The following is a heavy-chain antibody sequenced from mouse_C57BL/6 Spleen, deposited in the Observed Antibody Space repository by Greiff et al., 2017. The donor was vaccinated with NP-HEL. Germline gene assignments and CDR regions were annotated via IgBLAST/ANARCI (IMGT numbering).Heavy chain of an antibody. D-gene: IGHD2-5*01. CDR2: ISSGGDYI. CDR1: GFTFSSYA. V-gene: IGHV5-9-1*02. CDR3: TRDGSNYVGAMDY. Sequence: EVQVVESGEGLVKPGGSLKLSCAASGFTFSSYAMSWVRQTPEKRLEWVAYISSGGDYIYYADTVKGRFTISRDNARNTLYLQMSSLKSEDTAMYYCTRDGSNYVGAMDYWGQGTSVTVSS. J-gene: IGHJ4*01.